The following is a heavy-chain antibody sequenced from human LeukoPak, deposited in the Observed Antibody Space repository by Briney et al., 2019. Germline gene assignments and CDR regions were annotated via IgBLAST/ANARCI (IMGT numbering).Heavy chain of an antibody. CDR1: GFTFSSYA. CDR3: AIMHRYYDGSGYWVQ. D-gene: IGHD3-22*01. J-gene: IGHJ4*02. CDR2: ISTSGGST. V-gene: IGHV3-23*01. Sequence: AGGSLRLSCAASGFTFSSYAMSWVRQAPGKGLEWVSGISTSGGSTSYAGSVKGRFTISRDNPRNTLYMQMNSLRDEDTAVYYCAIMHRYYDGSGYWVQWGQGTLVTVSS.